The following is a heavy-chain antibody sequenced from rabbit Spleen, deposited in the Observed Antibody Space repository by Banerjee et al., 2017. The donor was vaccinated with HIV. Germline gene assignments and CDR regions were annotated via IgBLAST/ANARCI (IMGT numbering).Heavy chain of an antibody. J-gene: IGHJ4*01. Sequence: QSLEESGGDLVKPGASLTLTCTASGFSFSSRYYMCWVRQAPGKGLEWIACIDAGSSGSTYYASWAKGRFTISKTSSTTVTLQMTSLTVADTATYFCARDGAGGHNGGHYLWGPGTLVTVS. CDR3: ARDGAGGHNGGHYL. D-gene: IGHD4-2*01. CDR1: GFSFSSRYY. CDR2: IDAGSSGST. V-gene: IGHV1S40*01.